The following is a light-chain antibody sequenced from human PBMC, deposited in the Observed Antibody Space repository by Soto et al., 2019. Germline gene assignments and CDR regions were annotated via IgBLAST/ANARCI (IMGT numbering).Light chain of an antibody. CDR3: NSYTSGSTYV. CDR1: SSDVGGYNY. CDR2: EVS. Sequence: QSALTQPASVSGSPGQSISISCTGTSSDVGGYNYVSWYQQHPGKAPEVLIYEVSNRPSGVSDRFSGSKSGNTASLTISGLQAGDEADYYCNSYTSGSTYVFGTGTKLTV. V-gene: IGLV2-14*01. J-gene: IGLJ1*01.